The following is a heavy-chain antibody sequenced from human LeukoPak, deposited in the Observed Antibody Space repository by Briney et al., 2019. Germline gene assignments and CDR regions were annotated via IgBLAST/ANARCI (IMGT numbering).Heavy chain of an antibody. D-gene: IGHD3-10*01. Sequence: GGSLRLSCEASGFTFNTYAIYWVRQAPGKGLEWVSAISGSGGSTYYADSVKGRFTISRDNSKNTLYLQMNSLRAEDTAVYYCAKASYYYGSGSPSTWGQGTLVAVSS. J-gene: IGHJ4*02. V-gene: IGHV3-23*01. CDR3: AKASYYYGSGSPST. CDR2: ISGSGGST. CDR1: GFTFNTYA.